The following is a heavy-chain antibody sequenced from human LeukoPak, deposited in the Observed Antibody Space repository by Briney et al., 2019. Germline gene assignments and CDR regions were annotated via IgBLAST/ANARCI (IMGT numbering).Heavy chain of an antibody. Sequence: SQTLSLTCTVSGGSISSGDYYWGWIRQPPGKGLERIGYIYYSGSTYYNPSLKSRVTISVDTSKNQFSLKLSSVTAADTAVCYCARDSDYGDYGWGQGTLVTVSS. D-gene: IGHD4-17*01. J-gene: IGHJ4*02. CDR2: IYYSGST. CDR3: ARDSDYGDYG. CDR1: GGSISSGDYY. V-gene: IGHV4-30-4*01.